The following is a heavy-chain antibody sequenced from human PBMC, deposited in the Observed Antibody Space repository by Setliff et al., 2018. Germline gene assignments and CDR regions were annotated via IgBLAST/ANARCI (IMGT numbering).Heavy chain of an antibody. D-gene: IGHD6-19*01. CDR3: ARGGLVEQWLVANGAFDI. CDR1: GGTFSSYG. CDR2: TIPSFGST. V-gene: IGHV1-69*05. Sequence: ASVKVSCKASGGTFSSYGISWVRQAPGQGLEWMGGTIPSFGSTNYAQRFQGRVTIITDESTSTAYMELSSLRTEDSAVYYCARGGLVEQWLVANGAFDIWGQGTMVTVSS. J-gene: IGHJ3*02.